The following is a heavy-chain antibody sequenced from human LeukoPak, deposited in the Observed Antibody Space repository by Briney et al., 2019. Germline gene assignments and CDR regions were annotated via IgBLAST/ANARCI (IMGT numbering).Heavy chain of an antibody. Sequence: PSETLSLTCTVSGGSNSYYYWRWTRQPPGKGLEWIGYIYYIGSTNYNPSLKSRVTISVDTSKNQFSLNLSSVTAADTAVYYWAGYSYVKYYFDSWGQGTLVTVSS. V-gene: IGHV4-59*08. D-gene: IGHD5-18*01. CDR2: IYYIGST. CDR3: AGYSYVKYYFDS. CDR1: GGSNSYYY. J-gene: IGHJ4*02.